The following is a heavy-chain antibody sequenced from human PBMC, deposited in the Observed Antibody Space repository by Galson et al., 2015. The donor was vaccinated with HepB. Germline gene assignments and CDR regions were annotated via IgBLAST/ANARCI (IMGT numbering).Heavy chain of an antibody. CDR3: ARGGHSSNWPFDY. CDR1: GGSIRTGNYS. CDR2: IYHGGST. Sequence: TLSLTCSVSGGSIRTGNYSWSWIRQPPGKGLEWIGYIYHGGSTYYNPSLNRRLTISGDRSKNQFSLRLTSVTAADTAVYYCARGGHSSNWPFDYWGQGTLVTVSS. J-gene: IGHJ4*02. V-gene: IGHV4-30-2*01. D-gene: IGHD1-1*01.